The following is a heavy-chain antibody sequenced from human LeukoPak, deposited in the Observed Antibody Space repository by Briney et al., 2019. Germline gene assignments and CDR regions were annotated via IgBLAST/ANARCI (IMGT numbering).Heavy chain of an antibody. J-gene: IGHJ5*02. Sequence: GGSLRLSCAASGFTVSSNYMSWVRQAPGKGLEWVSVIYSGGSTYYADSVKGRFTISRDNSKNTLYLQMNSLRAEDTAVYYCARVLRFLEWPNPHYQVFDPWGQGTLVTVSS. CDR3: ARVLRFLEWPNPHYQVFDP. CDR1: GFTVSSNY. CDR2: IYSGGST. D-gene: IGHD3-3*01. V-gene: IGHV3-53*01.